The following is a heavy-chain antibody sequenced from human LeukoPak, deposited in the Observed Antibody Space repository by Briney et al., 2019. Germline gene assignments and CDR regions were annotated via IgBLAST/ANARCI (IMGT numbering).Heavy chain of an antibody. CDR3: AKGIESSGSYYTCFDY. J-gene: IGHJ4*02. CDR1: GFTFSNYA. D-gene: IGHD1-26*01. Sequence: GGSLRLSCAASGFTFSNYAMSWVRQAPGKGLEWVSATSGGGGATYSADSVKGRFTISRDNSKNTLNLQMNSLRAEDTAVYYCAKGIESSGSYYTCFDYWGQGTLVTVSS. V-gene: IGHV3-23*01. CDR2: TSGGGGAT.